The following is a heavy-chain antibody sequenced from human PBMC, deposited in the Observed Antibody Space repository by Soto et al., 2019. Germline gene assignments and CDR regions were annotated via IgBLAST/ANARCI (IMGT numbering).Heavy chain of an antibody. CDR1: GCSISSGGYY. CDR3: ARARDLTTVTLNWFDP. D-gene: IGHD4-4*01. V-gene: IGHV4-31*03. Sequence: QVQLQESGPGLVKPSQTLSLTCTVSGCSISSGGYYRSWIRQHPGKVLEWIGYIYYSWSSYYNPSLKRRVTISVDPSKNQFSLKLSSVTAADTAVYYCARARDLTTVTLNWFDPWGQGTLVTVSS. J-gene: IGHJ5*02. CDR2: IYYSWSS.